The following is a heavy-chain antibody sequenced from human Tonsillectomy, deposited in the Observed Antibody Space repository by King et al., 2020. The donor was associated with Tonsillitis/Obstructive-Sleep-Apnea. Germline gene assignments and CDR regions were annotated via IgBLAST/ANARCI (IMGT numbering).Heavy chain of an antibody. V-gene: IGHV4-39*01. CDR3: ARIIPSVDY. CDR2: IYYSGST. J-gene: IGHJ4*02. CDR1: GGSISSSSYY. D-gene: IGHD2-2*01. Sequence: MQLQESGPGLVKPSENLSLTCTVSGGSISSSSYYWGWIRQPPGKGLEWIGSIYYSGSTYYNPSLKSRVTISVDTSKNQFSLKLSSVTAADTAVYYCARIIPSVDYWGQGTLVTVSS.